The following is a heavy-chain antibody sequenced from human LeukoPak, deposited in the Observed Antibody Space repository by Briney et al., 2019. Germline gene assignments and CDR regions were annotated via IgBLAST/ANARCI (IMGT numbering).Heavy chain of an antibody. D-gene: IGHD6-19*01. CDR1: GFTFSSHW. J-gene: IGHJ3*02. V-gene: IGHV3-74*01. CDR3: ARPETQYSSGLDGFDI. CDR2: INTDGSGT. Sequence: GGSLRLSCAASGFTFSSHWMHWVRQAPGEGLLWVSRINTDGSGTGYADSVKGRFTISRDNAKNTLYLQMNSLRAEDTAMYYCARPETQYSSGLDGFDIWGQGTMVTVSS.